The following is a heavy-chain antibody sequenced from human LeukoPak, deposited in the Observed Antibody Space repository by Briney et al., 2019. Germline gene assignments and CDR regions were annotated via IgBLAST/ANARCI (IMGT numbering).Heavy chain of an antibody. V-gene: IGHV3-7*01. D-gene: IGHD3-3*02. Sequence: PGGSLRLSCAASGFTFSSYWMSWVRQAPGKGLEWVANIKQDGSEKYYVDSVKGRFTISRDNAKNSLYLQVNSLRAEDTAVYYCARDHAQGPFKYWGQGTLVTVSS. J-gene: IGHJ4*02. CDR2: IKQDGSEK. CDR3: ARDHAQGPFKY. CDR1: GFTFSSYW.